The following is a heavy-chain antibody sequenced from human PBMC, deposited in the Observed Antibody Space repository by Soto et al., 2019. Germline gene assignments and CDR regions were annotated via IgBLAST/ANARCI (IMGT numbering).Heavy chain of an antibody. J-gene: IGHJ3*02. CDR2: INPNSGGT. CDR1: GYTFTGYY. CDR3: ARSTRSTSYGAFEM. V-gene: IGHV1-2*04. Sequence: ASVKVSCKASGYTFTGYYMHWVRQAPGQGLEWMGWINPNSGGTNYAQKFQGWVTMTRDTSISTAYMELSRLRSDDTAVYYCARSTRSTSYGAFEMWGQGTMVSV. D-gene: IGHD2-2*01.